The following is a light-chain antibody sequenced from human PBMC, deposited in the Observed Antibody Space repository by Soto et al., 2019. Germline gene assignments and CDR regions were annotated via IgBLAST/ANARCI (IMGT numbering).Light chain of an antibody. V-gene: IGKV1-5*03. CDR1: QSIISW. CDR2: KAS. CDR3: QQYNSYAWT. Sequence: DIQMTQSPSTLSASAGDIVTINCRASQSIISWVAWYQQKPGKAPKLLIYKASRLESGVPPRFSGSVSGTELDLTISSLQPDDFASYYCQQYNSYAWTFGQGTKVEIK. J-gene: IGKJ1*01.